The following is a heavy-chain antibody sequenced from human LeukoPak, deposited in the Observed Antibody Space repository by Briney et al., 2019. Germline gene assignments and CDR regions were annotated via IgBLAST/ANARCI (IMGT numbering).Heavy chain of an antibody. CDR3: AREFRGDWYFDL. Sequence: SGPTLVKPAQTLTLTCTFSGFSLSTSGMFVSWIRQPPGKALEWLARIDWDDDKYYSTSLKTRLTISKDTSKNQVVLTMTNMDPVDTATYYCAREFRGDWYFDLWGRGTLVTVSS. CDR1: GFSLSTSGMF. D-gene: IGHD3-10*01. CDR2: IDWDDDK. V-gene: IGHV2-70*11. J-gene: IGHJ2*01.